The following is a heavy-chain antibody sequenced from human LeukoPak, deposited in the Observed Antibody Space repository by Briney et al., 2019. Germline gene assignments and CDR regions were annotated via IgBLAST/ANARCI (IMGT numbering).Heavy chain of an antibody. D-gene: IGHD4-17*01. Sequence: SETLSLTCTVSGGSISSSSYYWGWIRQPPGKGLEWIGSIYYSGSTYYNPSLKSRVTISVDTSKNQFSLKLSSVTAADTAVYYCARDGGYGDHPAWYFDLWGRGTLVTVSS. J-gene: IGHJ2*01. V-gene: IGHV4-39*07. CDR1: GGSISSSSYY. CDR2: IYYSGST. CDR3: ARDGGYGDHPAWYFDL.